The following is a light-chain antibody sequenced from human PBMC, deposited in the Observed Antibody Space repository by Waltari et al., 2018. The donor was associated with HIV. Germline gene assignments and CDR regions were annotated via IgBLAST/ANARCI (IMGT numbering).Light chain of an antibody. CDR1: SPNIGAGYD. J-gene: IGLJ3*02. CDR3: QSYDSRQSGFWV. Sequence: QSVLTQPPSVSGAPGQRVTISCTGSSPNIGAGYDVHWYQQLPGTAPKLLIYGNTNRPSVVSDRFSGSKSGTSASLAITGLQAEDEADYYCQSYDSRQSGFWVFGGGTTLTGL. V-gene: IGLV1-40*01. CDR2: GNT.